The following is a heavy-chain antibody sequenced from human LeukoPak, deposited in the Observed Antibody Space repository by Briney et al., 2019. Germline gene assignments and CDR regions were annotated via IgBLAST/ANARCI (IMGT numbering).Heavy chain of an antibody. J-gene: IGHJ3*02. CDR1: GFTFSTNY. CDR3: TRSRAFDI. CDR2: IFSGGST. V-gene: IGHV3-53*01. Sequence: GGSLRLSCAASGFTFSTNYMNWVRQAPGKGLEWVSIIFSGGSTYYADSVKGRFTTSRDSSKNTVYLQMNNVRAEDTAVYYCTRSRAFDIWGQGTMVTVFS.